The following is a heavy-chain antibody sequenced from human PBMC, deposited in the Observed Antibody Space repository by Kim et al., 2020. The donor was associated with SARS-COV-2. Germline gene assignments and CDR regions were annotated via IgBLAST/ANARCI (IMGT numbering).Heavy chain of an antibody. CDR3: AVDYYYGSGRSYYYFGLDV. D-gene: IGHD3-10*01. J-gene: IGHJ6*02. CDR2: INAGNCNT. Sequence: ASVKVSCKASGYTFTNYAMHWVRQAPGQRLEWIGWINAGNCNTKYSQKFQGRVTITRDTSASTAYMELSSLRSEDTAVYYCAVDYYYGSGRSYYYFGLDVWGQGTTVIVSS. CDR1: GYTFTNYA. V-gene: IGHV1-3*01.